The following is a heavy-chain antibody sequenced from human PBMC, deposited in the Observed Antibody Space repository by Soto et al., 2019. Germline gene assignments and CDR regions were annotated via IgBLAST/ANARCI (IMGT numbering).Heavy chain of an antibody. CDR3: ARDLSITMIVVVINNAFDI. J-gene: IGHJ3*02. CDR1: GFTFSDNY. V-gene: IGHV3-11*01. D-gene: IGHD3-22*01. CDR2: ISSSGSII. Sequence: GGSLRLSCAASGFTFSDNYMSWIRQAPGKGLEWVSYISSSGSIIYYADSVKGRFTISRDNAKNSLYLQMNSLRAEDTAVYYCARDLSITMIVVVINNAFDIWGQGTMVTVSS.